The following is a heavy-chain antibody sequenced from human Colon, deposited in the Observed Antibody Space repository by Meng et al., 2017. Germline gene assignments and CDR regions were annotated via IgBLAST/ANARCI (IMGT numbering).Heavy chain of an antibody. J-gene: IGHJ4*02. CDR2: TYYRSEWQN. V-gene: IGHV6-1*01. D-gene: IGHD3-10*01. CDR3: TTWYGEY. CDR1: GDSVSSNRAL. Sequence: QVQLQQSGPGLVKPPHTLSLTCAISGDSVSSNRALWHWVRQSPSRGLEWLGQTYYRSEWQNHYGVSVKSRITINADTSRNHFSLHLNSVTPEDTAVYYCTTWYGEYWGQGTLVTVSS.